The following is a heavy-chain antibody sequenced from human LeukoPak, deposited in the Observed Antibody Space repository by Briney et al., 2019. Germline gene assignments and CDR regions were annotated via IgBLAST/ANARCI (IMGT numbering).Heavy chain of an antibody. D-gene: IGHD4-17*01. CDR2: ISSSSSYI. CDR3: ARARNDYGDYVFDY. V-gene: IGHV3-21*01. J-gene: IGHJ4*02. Sequence: GGSLRLSCAASGFTFSSYWMSWVRQAPGKGLEGVSSISSSSSYIYYADSVKGRFTISRDNAKNSLYLQMNSLRAEDTAVYYCARARNDYGDYVFDYWGQGTLVTVSS. CDR1: GFTFSSYW.